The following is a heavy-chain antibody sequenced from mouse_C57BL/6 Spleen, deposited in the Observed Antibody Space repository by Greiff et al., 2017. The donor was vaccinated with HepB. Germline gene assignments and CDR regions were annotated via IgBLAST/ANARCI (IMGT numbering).Heavy chain of an antibody. J-gene: IGHJ4*01. D-gene: IGHD1-1*01. CDR2: IRNKANGYTT. Sequence: EVQVVESGGGLVQPGGSLSLSCAASGFTFTDYYMSWVRQPPGKALEWLGFIRNKANGYTTEYSASVKGRFTISRDNSQSILYLQMNALRAEDSATYYCARYPYYYGSSYDYAMDYWGQGTSVTVSS. CDR1: GFTFTDYY. V-gene: IGHV7-3*01. CDR3: ARYPYYYGSSYDYAMDY.